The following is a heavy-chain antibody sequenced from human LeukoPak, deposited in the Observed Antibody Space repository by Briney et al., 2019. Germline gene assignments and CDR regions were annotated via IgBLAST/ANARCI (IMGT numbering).Heavy chain of an antibody. J-gene: IGHJ4*02. CDR1: GYTFTGYY. D-gene: IGHD3-3*01. CDR3: ARAASVWSGYYPVDY. Sequence: GASVKVSCKASGYTFTGYYMHWVRQAPGQGLEWMEWINPNSGGTNYAQKFQGRVTMTRDTSISTAYMELSRLRSDDTAVYYCARAASVWSGYYPVDYWGQGTLVTVSS. CDR2: INPNSGGT. V-gene: IGHV1-2*02.